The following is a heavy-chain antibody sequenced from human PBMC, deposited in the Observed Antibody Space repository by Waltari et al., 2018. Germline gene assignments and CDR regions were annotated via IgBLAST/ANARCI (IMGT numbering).Heavy chain of an antibody. CDR2: IIPILGIA. Sequence: KKPGSSVKVSCKASGGTFSSYTISWVRQAPGQGLEWMGRIIPILGIANYAQKFQGRVTITADKSTSTAYMELSSLRSEDTAVYYCARGGFDYGDYYYYGMDVWGQGTTVTVSS. CDR1: GGTFSSYT. CDR3: ARGGFDYGDYYYYGMDV. V-gene: IGHV1-69*02. J-gene: IGHJ6*02. D-gene: IGHD4-17*01.